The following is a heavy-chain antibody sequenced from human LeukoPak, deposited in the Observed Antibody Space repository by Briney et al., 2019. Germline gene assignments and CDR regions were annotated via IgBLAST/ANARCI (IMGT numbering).Heavy chain of an antibody. D-gene: IGHD5-24*01. V-gene: IGHV3-30*02. CDR2: IRYDGSKK. Sequence: GGSLRLSCTASGFAFRSHAMHWVRQAPGKGLEWVAFIRYDGSKKFYADSVKGRFTISRDNSKNTLYLQMYSLRAEDTAVYYCAKDPSTLKLTDDYWGQGTLVTVSS. CDR1: GFAFRSHA. J-gene: IGHJ4*02. CDR3: AKDPSTLKLTDDY.